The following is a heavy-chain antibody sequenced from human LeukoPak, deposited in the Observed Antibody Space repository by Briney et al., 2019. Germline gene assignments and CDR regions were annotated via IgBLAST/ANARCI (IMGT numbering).Heavy chain of an antibody. V-gene: IGHV5-51*01. Sequence: SGESLKISCKGSQYTFATYWIGWVRQMPGKGLEWMAIIYPSDSDTRYSPSFQGQVTISADKSISTAYLQWNSLKGSDTAMYSCARSMAVATGIFDYWGQGTPVTVSS. J-gene: IGHJ4*02. D-gene: IGHD6-19*01. CDR2: IYPSDSDT. CDR1: QYTFATYW. CDR3: ARSMAVATGIFDY.